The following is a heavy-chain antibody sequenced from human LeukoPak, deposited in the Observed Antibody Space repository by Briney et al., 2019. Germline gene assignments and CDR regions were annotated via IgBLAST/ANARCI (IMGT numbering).Heavy chain of an antibody. CDR3: TPGPDFQH. CDR1: GFTFSSYE. CDR2: ISSTGNTI. J-gene: IGHJ1*01. Sequence: GGSLRLSCAASGFTFSSYEMNWVRQAPGKGLEWVSYISSTGNTIYYADSVKGRFTISRDNAKSSLYLQMNSLRAEDTAVYYCTPGPDFQHWGQGTLVTVSS. V-gene: IGHV3-48*03.